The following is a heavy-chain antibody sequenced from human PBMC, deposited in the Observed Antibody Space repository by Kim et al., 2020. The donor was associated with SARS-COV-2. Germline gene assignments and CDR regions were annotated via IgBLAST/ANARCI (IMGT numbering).Heavy chain of an antibody. J-gene: IGHJ4*02. V-gene: IGHV3-23*01. Sequence: GGSLRLSCAASGFTFSSHAMSWVRQAPGKGLEWISTISDSGGSTFYADSAVKGRFTISRDNSKNTLFLQMSSLRAEDTAVYYCAKYCNGGSCYGDHWGQGTLVTVSS. CDR1: GFTFSSHA. D-gene: IGHD2-15*01. CDR2: ISDSGGST. CDR3: AKYCNGGSCYGDH.